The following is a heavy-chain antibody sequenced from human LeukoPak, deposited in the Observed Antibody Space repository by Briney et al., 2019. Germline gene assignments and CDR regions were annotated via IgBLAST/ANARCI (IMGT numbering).Heavy chain of an antibody. D-gene: IGHD3-9*01. CDR1: GYTFTSYY. Sequence: ASVKVSCKASGYTFTSYYMHWVRQAPGQGLEWMGIINPSGGSTSYAQKFQGRVTMTRDTSTSTVYMELSSLRSEDTAFFYRAKREYDILTGYYLGWFDPWGQGTLVTVSS. CDR3: AKREYDILTGYYLGWFDP. CDR2: INPSGGST. J-gene: IGHJ5*02. V-gene: IGHV1-46*01.